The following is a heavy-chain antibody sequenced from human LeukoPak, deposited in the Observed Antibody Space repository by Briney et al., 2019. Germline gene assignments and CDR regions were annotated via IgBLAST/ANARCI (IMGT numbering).Heavy chain of an antibody. V-gene: IGHV3-30*02. J-gene: IGHJ3*02. CDR3: VGPWELLAFDI. D-gene: IGHD1-26*01. CDR1: GFTFGSFS. CDR2: IRYDGSNK. Sequence: GGSLRLSCAASGFTFGSFSMSWVRQAPGKGLKWVAFIRYDGSNKYYADSVKGRFTISRDNSKNTLYLQMNSLRAEDTAVYYCVGPWELLAFDIWGQGTMVTVSS.